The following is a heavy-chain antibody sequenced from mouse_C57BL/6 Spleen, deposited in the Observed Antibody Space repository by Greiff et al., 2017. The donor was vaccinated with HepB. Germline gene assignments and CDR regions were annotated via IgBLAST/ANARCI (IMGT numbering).Heavy chain of an antibody. CDR1: GYSFTGYF. D-gene: IGHD1-1*01. V-gene: IGHV1-20*01. Sequence: EVKLMESGPELVKPGDSVKISCKASGYSFTGYFMNWVMQSHGKSLEWIGRINPYNGDTFYNQKFKGKATLTVDKSSSTAHMELRSLTSEDSAVYYCARSPFTTVVADYWGQGTTLTVSS. CDR2: INPYNGDT. J-gene: IGHJ2*01. CDR3: ARSPFTTVVADY.